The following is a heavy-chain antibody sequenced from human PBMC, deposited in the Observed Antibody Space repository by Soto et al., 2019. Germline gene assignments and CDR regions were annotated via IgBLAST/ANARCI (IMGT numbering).Heavy chain of an antibody. V-gene: IGHV4-34*01. CDR1: GGSLTGYY. CDR3: ARGQEGVVATH. Sequence: QVQLQQWGAGLLKPSETLSLTCAVSGGSLTGYYWSWIRPPPGKGLEWIGEIKDGGVTNYSPSLHSRVTMSADTSKNQFSPNLNSVTSADTTVYYCARGQEGVVATHWCQGTLVSVSS. D-gene: IGHD5-12*01. CDR2: IKDGGVT. J-gene: IGHJ4*02.